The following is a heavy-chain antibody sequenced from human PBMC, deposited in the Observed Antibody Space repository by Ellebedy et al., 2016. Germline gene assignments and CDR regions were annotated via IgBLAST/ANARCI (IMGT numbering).Heavy chain of an antibody. J-gene: IGHJ6*02. Sequence: GGSLRLXCAASGFTFSDYYMSWIRQAPGKGLEWVSYISRSGSTIYYADSVKGRFTISRDNAKNSLYLQMNSLRAEDTAVYYCARELFPPVGDTLGYGMDVWGQGTTVTVSS. CDR3: ARELFPPVGDTLGYGMDV. V-gene: IGHV3-11*01. CDR2: ISRSGSTI. CDR1: GFTFSDYY. D-gene: IGHD1-26*01.